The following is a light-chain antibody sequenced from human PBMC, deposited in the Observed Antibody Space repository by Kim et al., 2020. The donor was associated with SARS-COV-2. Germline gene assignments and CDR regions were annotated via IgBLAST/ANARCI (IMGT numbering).Light chain of an antibody. CDR3: QVYNTYSPS. V-gene: IGKV1-5*01. J-gene: IGKJ4*01. CDR2: DAS. Sequence: DIQMTQSPSTLSASVGDRVIITCRASQDVGSHVAWYQQKLGEAPKVLIYDASTLETGVPSRFSGSASGTEFTLTVRSLQPDDLGRYYCQVYNTYSPSFGGGTKVDIK. CDR1: QDVGSH.